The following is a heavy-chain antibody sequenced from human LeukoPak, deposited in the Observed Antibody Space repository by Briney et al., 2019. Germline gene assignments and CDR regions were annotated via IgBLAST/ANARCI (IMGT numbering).Heavy chain of an antibody. D-gene: IGHD6-13*01. Sequence: PGGSLRLSCAASGFTFSSYGMNWVRQAPGKGLEWVSSISSSSSYIYYADSVTGRFTISRDNAKSSLYLQMNSLRVEDTAVYYCAREAAAGHNWFDPWGQGTLVTVSS. CDR1: GFTFSSYG. J-gene: IGHJ5*02. CDR3: AREAAAGHNWFDP. CDR2: ISSSSSYI. V-gene: IGHV3-21*01.